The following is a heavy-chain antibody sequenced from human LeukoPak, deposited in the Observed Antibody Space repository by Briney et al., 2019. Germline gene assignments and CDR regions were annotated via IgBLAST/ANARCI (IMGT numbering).Heavy chain of an antibody. D-gene: IGHD6-6*01. CDR1: GYTFTSYA. Sequence: SVKVSCKASGYTFTSYAISWVRQAPGQGLEWMGGIIPIFGTANYAQKFQGRVTITADESTSTAYMELSSLRSEDAAVYYCARDGGSSYYFDYWGQGTLVTVSS. V-gene: IGHV1-69*13. CDR3: ARDGGSSYYFDY. J-gene: IGHJ4*02. CDR2: IIPIFGTA.